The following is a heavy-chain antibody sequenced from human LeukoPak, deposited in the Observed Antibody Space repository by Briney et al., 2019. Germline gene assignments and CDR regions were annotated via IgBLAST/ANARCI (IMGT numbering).Heavy chain of an antibody. V-gene: IGHV3-30*02. CDR3: AKDSWWAVAGHPPHYYFDY. Sequence: GGSLRLSCAASGFTFSSYGMHWVRQAPGKGLEWVAFIRYDGSNKFYADSVKGRITISRDNSKNTLYLQMNSLRAEDTAVYYCAKDSWWAVAGHPPHYYFDYWGQGTLVTVSS. CDR2: IRYDGSNK. D-gene: IGHD6-19*01. CDR1: GFTFSSYG. J-gene: IGHJ4*02.